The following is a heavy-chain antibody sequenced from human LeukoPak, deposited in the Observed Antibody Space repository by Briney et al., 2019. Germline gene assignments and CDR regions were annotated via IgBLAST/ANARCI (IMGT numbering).Heavy chain of an antibody. Sequence: SETLSLTCAAYGGSFGGYYWSWIRQPPGKGLEWIWEINHSGSTNYNPSLKSRVTISVDTSKNQFSLKLIAVTAADTAVYYCAKEGVDYYDSRGYPAAYDAFDIWGQGTMVTVSS. CDR3: AKEGVDYYDSRGYPAAYDAFDI. J-gene: IGHJ3*02. D-gene: IGHD3-22*01. V-gene: IGHV4-34*01. CDR1: GGSFGGYY. CDR2: INHSGST.